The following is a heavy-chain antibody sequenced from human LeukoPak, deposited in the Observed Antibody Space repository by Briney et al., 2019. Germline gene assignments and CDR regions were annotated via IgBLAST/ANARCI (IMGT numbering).Heavy chain of an antibody. V-gene: IGHV3-23*01. CDR1: GFNFSSYA. J-gene: IGHJ6*02. Sequence: PGGSLRLSCAASGFNFSSYAMSWVRQAPGKGLEWVSAISGSGGSTYYADSVKGRFTISRDNSKNTLYLQMNSLRAEDTAVYYCAKGGSDYGDYGDYYYYGMDVWGQGTTVTVSS. CDR2: ISGSGGST. CDR3: AKGGSDYGDYGDYYYYGMDV. D-gene: IGHD4-17*01.